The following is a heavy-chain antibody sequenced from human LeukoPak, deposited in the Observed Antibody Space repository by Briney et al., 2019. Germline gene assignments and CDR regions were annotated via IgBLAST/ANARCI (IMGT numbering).Heavy chain of an antibody. V-gene: IGHV4-61*01. D-gene: IGHD3-10*01. J-gene: IGHJ6*02. Sequence: KPSETLSLTCTVSGCSVSSGSYYWSWIRQPPGKGLEWTGYIYYSGSTNYNPSLKSRVTISVDTSKNQFSLKLSSVTAADTAVYYCASSQFSMVLYYYYGMDVWGQGTTVTVSS. CDR3: ASSQFSMVLYYYYGMDV. CDR2: IYYSGST. CDR1: GCSVSSGSYY.